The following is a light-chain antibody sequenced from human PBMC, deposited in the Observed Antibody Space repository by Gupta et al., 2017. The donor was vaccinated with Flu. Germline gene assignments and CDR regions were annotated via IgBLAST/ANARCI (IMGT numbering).Light chain of an antibody. CDR2: AAS. Sequence: DIQVTQSPSSLSASVGDRVTITCRASQSISSYLNWYQQKPGKAPKLLIYAASSLQCGVPSRFIGSGSGTDFTLTISSLQPEDVATYYCQQSYSTPCTFGRGTKVEIK. CDR3: QQSYSTPCT. V-gene: IGKV1-39*01. J-gene: IGKJ1*01. CDR1: QSISSY.